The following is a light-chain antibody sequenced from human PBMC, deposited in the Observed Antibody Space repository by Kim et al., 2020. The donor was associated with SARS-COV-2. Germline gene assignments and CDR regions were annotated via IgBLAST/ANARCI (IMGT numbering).Light chain of an antibody. CDR2: KAS. CDR1: QNINNW. J-gene: IGKJ2*03. Sequence: SASVGDRVTITCRVSQNINNWLAWYQQKSGEAPRLLIYKASNLENGVPPRFSGSGSGTEFTLTINSLQPDDFASYYCQQYSGSSNSFGQGTKLEI. CDR3: QQYSGSSNS. V-gene: IGKV1-5*03.